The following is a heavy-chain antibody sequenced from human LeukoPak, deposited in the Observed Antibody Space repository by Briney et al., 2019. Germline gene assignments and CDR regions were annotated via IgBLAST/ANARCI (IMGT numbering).Heavy chain of an antibody. CDR3: ARGPTSTVTTNWFDP. Sequence: PSETLSLTCTVSGGSISSYYWSWIRQPAGKGLEWIGRIYTSGSTNYNPSLKSRVTMSVDTSKNQFSLKLSSVTAADTAVYYCARGPTSTVTTNWFDPWGQGTLVTVSS. V-gene: IGHV4-4*07. CDR1: GGSISSYY. J-gene: IGHJ5*02. CDR2: IYTSGST. D-gene: IGHD4-17*01.